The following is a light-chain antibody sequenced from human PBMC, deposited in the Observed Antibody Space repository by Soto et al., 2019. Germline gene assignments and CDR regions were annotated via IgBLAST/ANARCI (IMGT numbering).Light chain of an antibody. Sequence: EIVMTQSPATLSMSPGERVSISCRASQTVSNNLAWYQQKPGQAPRLLICGASTRAIGVAARFSGSGSGTEFTLTITSLQSEDFAVYYCQQYHKWPPFTFGGGTVVEIK. V-gene: IGKV3-15*01. CDR3: QQYHKWPPFT. J-gene: IGKJ4*01. CDR2: GAS. CDR1: QTVSNN.